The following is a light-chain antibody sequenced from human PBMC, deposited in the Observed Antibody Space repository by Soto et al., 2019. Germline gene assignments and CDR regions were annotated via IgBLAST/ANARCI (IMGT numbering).Light chain of an antibody. J-gene: IGLJ2*01. CDR1: SSDVGGYNY. CDR2: EVS. Sequence: QSALTQPASVSGSPGQSITISCTGTSSDVGGYNYVSWYQQHRGKPPKLMIYEVSNRPSGVSNRFSGSKSGNTASLTISGLQAEDEADYYCSSYTSSSTPVVFGGGTKVTVL. V-gene: IGLV2-14*01. CDR3: SSYTSSSTPVV.